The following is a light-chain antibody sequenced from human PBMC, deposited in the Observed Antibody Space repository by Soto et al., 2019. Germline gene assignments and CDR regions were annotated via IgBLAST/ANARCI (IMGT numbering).Light chain of an antibody. J-gene: IGKJ2*01. Sequence: EMVLTQSPGTLSLSPGERATLSCRASQSSSSYLAWYQQKPGQAPRLLIFGASSRATGIPDRFSGSGSATDFTLTISRLEPEDFVVYYCQQYGTSPPTFGQGTKLEIK. CDR3: QQYGTSPPT. V-gene: IGKV3-20*01. CDR2: GAS. CDR1: QSSSSY.